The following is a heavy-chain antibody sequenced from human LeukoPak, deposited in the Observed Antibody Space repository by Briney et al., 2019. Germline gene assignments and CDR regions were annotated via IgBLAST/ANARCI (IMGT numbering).Heavy chain of an antibody. V-gene: IGHV3-53*01. CDR3: ARAVGGYGRRRIYYFDY. Sequence: GGSLRLSCAASGFTVSSNYMSWVRQAPGKGLEWVSVIYSGGSTYYADSVKGRFTISRDNSKNTLYFQMNSLRAEDTAVYYCARAVGGYGRRRIYYFDYWGQGTLVTVSS. J-gene: IGHJ4*02. CDR2: IYSGGST. CDR1: GFTVSSNY. D-gene: IGHD5-18*01.